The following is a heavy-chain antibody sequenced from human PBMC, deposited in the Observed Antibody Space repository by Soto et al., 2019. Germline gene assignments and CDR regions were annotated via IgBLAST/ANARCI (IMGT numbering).Heavy chain of an antibody. Sequence: PSETLSLTCTVSGGSISSYYWSWIRQPPGKGLEWIGYIYYSGSTNYNPSLKSRVTISVDTSKNQFSLKLSSVTAADTAVYYCASQWFGELSEWWFDPWGQGLLVTVS. CDR2: IYYSGST. J-gene: IGHJ5*02. D-gene: IGHD3-10*01. CDR1: GGSISSYY. CDR3: ASQWFGELSEWWFDP. V-gene: IGHV4-59*08.